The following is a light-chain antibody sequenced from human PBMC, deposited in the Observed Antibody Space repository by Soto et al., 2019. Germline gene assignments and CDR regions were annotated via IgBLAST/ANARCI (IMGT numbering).Light chain of an antibody. V-gene: IGKV3-11*01. CDR3: QQRSNWPPVT. Sequence: EIVLTQSPATLSLSPGERATLSCRASQSVSSYLAWYQQKPGQAPRLLIYDASNRATGIPARFSGSGSGTAFTLTISSLEPEYFALYYCQQRSNWPPVTFGGGTKVEIK. CDR2: DAS. CDR1: QSVSSY. J-gene: IGKJ4*01.